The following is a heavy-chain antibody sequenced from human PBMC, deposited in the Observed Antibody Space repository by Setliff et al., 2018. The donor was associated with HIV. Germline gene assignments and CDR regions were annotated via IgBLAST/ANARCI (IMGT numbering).Heavy chain of an antibody. Sequence: GGSLRLSCAASGFTFSSYWMNWVRQAPGKGLEWVANIKQDGSEKYYVDSVKGRFTISRDNAKNSLYLQMNSLIAEDTAVYYCARDGVVFGVVIELFMDYWGQGTLVTVSS. CDR3: ARDGVVFGVVIELFMDY. V-gene: IGHV3-7*01. CDR1: GFTFSSYW. J-gene: IGHJ4*02. D-gene: IGHD3-3*01. CDR2: IKQDGSEK.